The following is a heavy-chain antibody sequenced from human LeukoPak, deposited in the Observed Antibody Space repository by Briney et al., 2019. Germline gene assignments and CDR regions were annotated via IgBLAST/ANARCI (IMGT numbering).Heavy chain of an antibody. D-gene: IGHD2-21*02. Sequence: GGSLRLSCAASGFTFSRYAMHWVRQAPGKGLEWVAVISYDGSNKYYADSVKGRFTISRDNSKNTLYLQMNSLRAEDTAVYYCARGRTGLVTASPPDYWGQGTLVTVSS. J-gene: IGHJ4*02. V-gene: IGHV3-30*01. CDR3: ARGRTGLVTASPPDY. CDR2: ISYDGSNK. CDR1: GFTFSRYA.